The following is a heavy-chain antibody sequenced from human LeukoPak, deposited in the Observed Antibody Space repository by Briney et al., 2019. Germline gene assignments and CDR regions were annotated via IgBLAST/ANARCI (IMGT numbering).Heavy chain of an antibody. CDR3: AKEGGNGGNSPFDY. J-gene: IGHJ4*02. V-gene: IGHV4-34*01. CDR1: GGSFNSYY. Sequence: SETLSLTCTVSGGSFNSYYWSWIRQPAGKGLEWIGEINHSGSTNYNPSLKSRVTISLDTSKNQFSLKLRSVTAADTAAYYCAKEGGNGGNSPFDYWGQGTLVTVSS. D-gene: IGHD4-23*01. CDR2: INHSGST.